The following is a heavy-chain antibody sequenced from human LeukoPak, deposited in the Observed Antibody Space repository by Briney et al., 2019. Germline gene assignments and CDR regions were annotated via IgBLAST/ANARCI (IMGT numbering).Heavy chain of an antibody. V-gene: IGHV1-2*02. CDR2: INPNSGGT. CDR3: AGGRTDIVVVPATLRNYYFDY. J-gene: IGHJ4*02. D-gene: IGHD2-2*01. Sequence: AASVKVSCKASGYTFTGYYMHWVRQAPGQGLEWMGWINPNSGGTNYAQKFQGRVTMTRDTSISTAYMELSRLRSDDTAVYYCAGGRTDIVVVPATLRNYYFDYWGQGTLVTVSS. CDR1: GYTFTGYY.